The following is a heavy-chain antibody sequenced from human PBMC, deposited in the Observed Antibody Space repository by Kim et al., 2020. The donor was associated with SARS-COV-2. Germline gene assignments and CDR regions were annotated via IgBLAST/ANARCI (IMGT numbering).Heavy chain of an antibody. D-gene: IGHD2-15*01. Sequence: GGSLTLSCATSGFTLSLYSMNWVRQSPGKGLEWVSHISGTGTITKHADSVRGRFTISRDNAKNSLFLQINGLRAEDMAVYYCVRENYWAFDIWGQGTMVTVSS. CDR3: VRENYWAFDI. J-gene: IGHJ3*02. V-gene: IGHV3-48*04. CDR1: GFTLSLYS. CDR2: ISGTGTIT.